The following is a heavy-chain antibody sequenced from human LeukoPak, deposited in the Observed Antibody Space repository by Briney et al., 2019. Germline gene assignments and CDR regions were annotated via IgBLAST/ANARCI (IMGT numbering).Heavy chain of an antibody. V-gene: IGHV4-39*07. CDR1: GGSISSSSYY. CDR3: ATLIGVFPFYFNF. CDR2: IYYSGST. J-gene: IGHJ4*02. Sequence: PSETLSLTCTVSGGSISSSSYYWGWIRQPPGKGLEWIGSIYYSGSTYYNPSLKSRVTISVDTSKDQFSLTVNSVTAADTAVYYCATLIGVFPFYFNFWGRGTPVTVSS. D-gene: IGHD2/OR15-2a*01.